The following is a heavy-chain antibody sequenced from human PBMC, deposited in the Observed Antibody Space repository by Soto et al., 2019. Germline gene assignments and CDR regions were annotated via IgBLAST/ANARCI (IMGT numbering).Heavy chain of an antibody. CDR2: INVGNGNT. CDR1: GYTFTRYK. D-gene: IGHD3-22*01. Sequence: ASLKVSCKTPGYTFTRYKIHWVRQAPGQRLEWMGWINVGNGNTRYSQKFQGRLTLTRDTPGNTAYLELNSLISEDTAVYYCATPQDYDGCLDSWGQGTLVTVSS. V-gene: IGHV1-3*01. J-gene: IGHJ4*02. CDR3: ATPQDYDGCLDS.